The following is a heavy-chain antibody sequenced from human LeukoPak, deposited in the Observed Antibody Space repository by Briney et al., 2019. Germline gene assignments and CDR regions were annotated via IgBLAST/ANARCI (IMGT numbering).Heavy chain of an antibody. CDR1: GGSISSYY. V-gene: IGHV4-4*07. Sequence: SETLSLTCTVSGGSISSYYWSWIRQPAGKGLESIGHISTSGSTNYNPSLKSRVTMSVDTSKNQFSLKLSSVTAADTAVYYCARDRSGPGEFDYWGQGALVTVSS. CDR3: ARDRSGPGEFDY. CDR2: ISTSGST. J-gene: IGHJ4*02. D-gene: IGHD6-19*01.